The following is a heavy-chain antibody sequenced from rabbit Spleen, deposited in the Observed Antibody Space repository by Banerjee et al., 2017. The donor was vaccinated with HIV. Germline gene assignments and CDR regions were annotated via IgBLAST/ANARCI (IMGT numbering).Heavy chain of an antibody. J-gene: IGHJ6*01. Sequence: QSLEESGGGLVKPGASLTLTCTASGFSFSSSYWICWVRQAPGKGLEWIGCTRTRNGGASYATWAKGRFTISKTSSTAVTLQMTTLTVADTATYFCARDSGTSFSSYGMDLWGPGTLVTVS. V-gene: IGHV1S40*01. CDR1: GFSFSSSYW. CDR3: ARDSGTSFSSYGMDL. D-gene: IGHD8-1*01. CDR2: TRTRNGGA.